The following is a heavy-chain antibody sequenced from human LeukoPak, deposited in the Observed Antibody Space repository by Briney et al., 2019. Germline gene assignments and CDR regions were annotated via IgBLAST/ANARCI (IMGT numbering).Heavy chain of an antibody. Sequence: SETLSLTCTVSGGSISSYYWSWIRQPPGKGLEWIGEINHSGSTNYNPSLKSRVTISVDTSKNQFSLKLSSVTAADTAVYYCARRGSSWYYYYYMDVWGKGTTVTISS. J-gene: IGHJ6*03. CDR3: ARRGSSWYYYYYMDV. CDR2: INHSGST. D-gene: IGHD6-13*01. V-gene: IGHV4-34*01. CDR1: GGSISSYY.